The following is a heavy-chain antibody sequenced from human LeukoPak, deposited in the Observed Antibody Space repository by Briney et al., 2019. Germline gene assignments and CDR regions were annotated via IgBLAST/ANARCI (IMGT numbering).Heavy chain of an antibody. D-gene: IGHD2-21*01. V-gene: IGHV3-7*01. Sequence: GGSLRLSCAASGFTFNSYWMTWVRQAPGKGLEWVANIRKDGGDEPSVDSVQGRFTISRYNAKNTLYLQMNSIRAEAQARYCLVRDRDCYVFDEGGQG. J-gene: IGHJ4*02. CDR2: IRKDGGDE. CDR1: GFTFNSYW. CDR3: VRDRDCYVFDE.